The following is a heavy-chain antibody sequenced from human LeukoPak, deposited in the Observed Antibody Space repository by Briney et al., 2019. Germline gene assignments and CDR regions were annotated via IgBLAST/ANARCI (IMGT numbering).Heavy chain of an antibody. V-gene: IGHV3-7*01. Sequence: GGSLRLSCAASGFKFNSKWTTWVRQAPGKGLEWVANINQDGSEKYCVDSVKGRFTISRDNAKSSLYLEMSGLRVEDTAVYYCADPPSDYWGQGTLVAVSS. CDR2: INQDGSEK. J-gene: IGHJ4*02. CDR1: GFKFNSKW. CDR3: ADPPSDY.